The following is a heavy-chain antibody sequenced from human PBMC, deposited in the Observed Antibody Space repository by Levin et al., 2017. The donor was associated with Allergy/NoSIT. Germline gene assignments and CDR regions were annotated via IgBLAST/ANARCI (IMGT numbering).Heavy chain of an antibody. CDR1: GFSFRSFG. V-gene: IGHV3-30*18. Sequence: GESLKISCAASGFSFRSFGMHWARQAPGKGLEWLAVISYDGSDTYYADSVKGRFTISRDNSKNTLYLQMNSLRGEDAAVYYCAKDVVFGTSSWSLDFWGQGILVTVSS. D-gene: IGHD6-13*01. CDR2: ISYDGSDT. J-gene: IGHJ4*02. CDR3: AKDVVFGTSSWSLDF.